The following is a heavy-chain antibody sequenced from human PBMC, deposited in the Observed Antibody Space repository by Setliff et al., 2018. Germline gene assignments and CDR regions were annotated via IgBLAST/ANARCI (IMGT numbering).Heavy chain of an antibody. D-gene: IGHD2-8*01. V-gene: IGHV4-34*01. CDR2: INHRGST. Sequence: SETLSLTCAVYGDSFSDYYWSWIRQPPGKGLEWIEGINHRGSTNYSPSLRSRLNISLDKSANRFSLNLASVTAADTALYYCARDPGFHSGTWCLGDWGQGIQVTVSS. CDR3: ARDPGFHSGTWCLGD. J-gene: IGHJ4*02. CDR1: GDSFSDYY.